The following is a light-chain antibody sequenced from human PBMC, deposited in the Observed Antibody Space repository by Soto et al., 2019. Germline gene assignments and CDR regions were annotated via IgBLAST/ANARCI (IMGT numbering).Light chain of an antibody. V-gene: IGKV3-20*01. CDR3: QQYNNWPPIT. J-gene: IGKJ5*01. Sequence: EIVLTQSPGTLSLSPGERATLSCRASQSVSTNQLAWYQQKPGQAPRLLIYGASSRATGIADRFSGSGSGTDFTLTISSLQSEDFGVYYCQQYNNWPPITFGQGTRLEIK. CDR2: GAS. CDR1: QSVSTNQ.